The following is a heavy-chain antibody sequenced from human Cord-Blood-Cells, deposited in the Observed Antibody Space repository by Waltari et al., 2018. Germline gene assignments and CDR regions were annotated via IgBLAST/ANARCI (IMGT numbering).Heavy chain of an antibody. CDR1: GGSISSYY. J-gene: IGHJ4*02. D-gene: IGHD3-3*01. Sequence: QVQLQESGPGLVKPSETLSLTCTVSGGSISSYYWRWIRQPPGKGLEWIGYIYYSGSTNVSPSLKSRVTISVDTSKNQFSRKLSCVTAADTAVYYCARHEGSYDFWSGYDYWGQGTLVTVSS. CDR3: ARHEGSYDFWSGYDY. CDR2: IYYSGST. V-gene: IGHV4-59*08.